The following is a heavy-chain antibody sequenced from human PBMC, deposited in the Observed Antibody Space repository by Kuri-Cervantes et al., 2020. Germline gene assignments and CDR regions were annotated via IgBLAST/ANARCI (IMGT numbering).Heavy chain of an antibody. CDR1: GFTFSSYW. CDR3: AGGQQVAHEYFQY. CDR2: IKQDGSEK. Sequence: GGSLRLSCAASGFTFSSYWMSWVRQTPGKGLEWVANIKQDGSEKYYVDSVKGRFTISRDNAKNSLYLQMNSLRAEDTAVYYCAGGQQVAHEYFQYWGQGTLVTVSS. J-gene: IGHJ1*01. D-gene: IGHD6-13*01. V-gene: IGHV3-7*01.